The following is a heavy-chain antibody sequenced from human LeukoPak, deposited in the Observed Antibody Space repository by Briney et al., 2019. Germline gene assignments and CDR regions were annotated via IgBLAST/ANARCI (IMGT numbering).Heavy chain of an antibody. CDR1: GFTFSSYS. CDR3: ARDGETIFGAVIIYYYYYMDV. J-gene: IGHJ6*03. V-gene: IGHV3-48*01. CDR2: ISSSTSTI. D-gene: IGHD3-3*01. Sequence: GGSLRLSCAASGFTFSSYSMNWVRQAPGKGLEWVSYISSSTSTIYYADSVKGRFTISRDNAKNSLYLQMNSLRAEDTAVYYCARDGETIFGAVIIYYYYYMDVWGKGTTVTVSS.